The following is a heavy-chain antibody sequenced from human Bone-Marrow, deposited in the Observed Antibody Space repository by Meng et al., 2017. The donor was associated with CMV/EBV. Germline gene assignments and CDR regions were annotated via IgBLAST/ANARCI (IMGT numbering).Heavy chain of an antibody. Sequence: ASVKVSCKASGYTFTSYDINWVRQATGQGLEWMGWMNPNSGNTGYAQKFQGRVTITRNTSISTAYMELSGLRSEDTAVYYCASMGYYDFWSGFYGMDVWGQGTTVTVSS. D-gene: IGHD3-3*01. CDR2: MNPNSGNT. CDR3: ASMGYYDFWSGFYGMDV. CDR1: GYTFTSYD. V-gene: IGHV1-8*03. J-gene: IGHJ6*02.